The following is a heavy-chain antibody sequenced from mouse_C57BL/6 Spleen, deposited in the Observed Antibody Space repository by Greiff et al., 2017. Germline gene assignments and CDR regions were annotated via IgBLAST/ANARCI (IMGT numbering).Heavy chain of an antibody. V-gene: IGHV1-72*01. CDR3: ARAYYGSSYDY. D-gene: IGHD1-1*01. CDR2: IDPNRGGT. CDR1: GYPFTSYW. J-gene: IGHJ2*01. Sequence: QVQLQQPGAELVKPGASVKLSCKASGYPFTSYWMHWVKQRPGRGLEWIGRIDPNRGGTKYNEKFKSKSTLTVDKPSSTAYMQLRSLTSEDSAVYYCARAYYGSSYDYWGQGTTLTVSS.